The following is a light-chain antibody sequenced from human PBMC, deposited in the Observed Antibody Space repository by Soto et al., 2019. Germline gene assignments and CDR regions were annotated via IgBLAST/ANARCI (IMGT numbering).Light chain of an antibody. V-gene: IGKV3-15*01. CDR2: GAS. J-gene: IGKJ1*01. CDR3: QQYYKLPWT. Sequence: EIVMTQSPATLSVSPGERATLSCRASERVATTLAWYQQKPGQAPRLLIYGASTRATGIPARFSGSGSGTEFTLTISSLQSEDFAVYCCQQYYKLPWTFGQGTKVDIK. CDR1: ERVATT.